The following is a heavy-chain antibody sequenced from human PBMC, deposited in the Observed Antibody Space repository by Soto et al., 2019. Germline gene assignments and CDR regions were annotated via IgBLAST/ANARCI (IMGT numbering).Heavy chain of an antibody. CDR1: GFSLSNARMG. CDR3: ARICPGSGWYNSDYFDY. Sequence: SGPTLVNPTETLTLTCTVSGFSLSNARMGVSWIRQPPGKALEWLAHIFSNDEKSYSTSLKSRLTISKDTSKSQVVLTMTNMDPVDTATYYCARICPGSGWYNSDYFDYWGQGTLVTSPQ. D-gene: IGHD6-19*01. CDR2: IFSNDEK. V-gene: IGHV2-26*01. J-gene: IGHJ4*02.